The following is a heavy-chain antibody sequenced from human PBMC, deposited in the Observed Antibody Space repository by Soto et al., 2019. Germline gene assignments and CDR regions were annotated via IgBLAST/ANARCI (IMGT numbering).Heavy chain of an antibody. CDR2: ISAYNGNT. CDR1: GYTFTSYG. J-gene: IGHJ4*02. V-gene: IGHV1-18*01. CDR3: ARESPPADY. Sequence: QVQLVQSGAEVKKPGASVKVSCKASGYTFTSYGISWVRQAPGQGLEWMGWISAYNGNTNDSQKLQGRVTITTDTATSTAYMVLRSLRSDDTAVYYCARESPPADYWGQGTLVTVSS.